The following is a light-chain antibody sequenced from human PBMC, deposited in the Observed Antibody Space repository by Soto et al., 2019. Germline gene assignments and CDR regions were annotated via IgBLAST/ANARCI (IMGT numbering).Light chain of an antibody. J-gene: IGKJ5*01. Sequence: EMEMTQSPSSLSVTVGDRVTITCRASQSISSYLNWYQQKPGKAPKLLIYAASSLQSGVPSRFSGSGSGTDFTLTISSLEPEDFAVYYCHQYSDSLWTFGQGTRVEI. V-gene: IGKV1-39*01. CDR2: AAS. CDR3: HQYSDSLWT. CDR1: QSISSY.